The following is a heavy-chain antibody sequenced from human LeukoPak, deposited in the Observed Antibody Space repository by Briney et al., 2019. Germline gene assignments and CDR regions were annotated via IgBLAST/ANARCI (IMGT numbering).Heavy chain of an antibody. CDR1: GGSISSSSYY. CDR3: ARQYCGGDCYFSPPYYFDY. Sequence: SETLSLTCTVSGGSISSSSYYWGWIRQPPGKGLEWIGSIYYSGITYYNPSLKSRVTISVDTSKNQFSLKLSSVTAADTAVYYCARQYCGGDCYFSPPYYFDYWGQGTLVTVSS. CDR2: IYYSGIT. J-gene: IGHJ4*02. D-gene: IGHD2-21*02. V-gene: IGHV4-39*01.